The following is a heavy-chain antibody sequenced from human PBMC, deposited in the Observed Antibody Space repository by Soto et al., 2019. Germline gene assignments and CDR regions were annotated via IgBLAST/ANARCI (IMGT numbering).Heavy chain of an antibody. J-gene: IGHJ6*02. CDR1: GGSISSGGYY. CDR3: ARVCGGDCHHGMDV. Sequence: QVQLQESGPGLVKPSQTLSLTCTVSGGSISSGGYYWSWIRQHPGKGLEWIGYIYYSGSTYYNPSLKSRVTISVDASKNQFSLKLSSVTAADTAVYYFARVCGGDCHHGMDVWGQGTTVTVSS. D-gene: IGHD2-21*02. V-gene: IGHV4-31*03. CDR2: IYYSGST.